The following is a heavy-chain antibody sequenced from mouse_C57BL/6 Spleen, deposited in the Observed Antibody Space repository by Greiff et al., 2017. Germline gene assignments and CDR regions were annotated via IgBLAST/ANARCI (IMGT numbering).Heavy chain of an antibody. V-gene: IGHV1-18*01. CDR2: INPNNGGT. Sequence: EVQLQQSGPELVKPGASVKIPCKASGYTFTDYNMDWVKQSHGKSLEWIGDINPNNGGTIYNQKFKGKATLTVDKSSSTAYMELRSLTSEDTAVYYCARTLYGYDRPHYFDYWGQGTTLTVSS. J-gene: IGHJ2*01. CDR3: ARTLYGYDRPHYFDY. D-gene: IGHD2-2*01. CDR1: GYTFTDYN.